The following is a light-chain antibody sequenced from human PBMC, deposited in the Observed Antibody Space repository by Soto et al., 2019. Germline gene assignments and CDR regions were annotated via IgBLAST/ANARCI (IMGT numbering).Light chain of an antibody. J-gene: IGLJ2*01. CDR1: SSDVGGYNH. Sequence: QSALTQPASVSGSPGQSITLSCTGTSSDVGGYNHVSWYQQHPGKAPKLMIYDVSNRPSGVSNRFSGSKSGNTASLTISGLQAEDEADYYCSSYTSSSTPVVFGGGTKSPS. CDR2: DVS. V-gene: IGLV2-14*01. CDR3: SSYTSSSTPVV.